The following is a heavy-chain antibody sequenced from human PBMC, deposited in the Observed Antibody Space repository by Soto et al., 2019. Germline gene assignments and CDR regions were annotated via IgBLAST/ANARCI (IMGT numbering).Heavy chain of an antibody. V-gene: IGHV3-53*01. CDR1: GFTVSSNY. D-gene: IGHD3-22*01. J-gene: IGHJ6*02. Sequence: GGSLRLSCAASGFTVSSNYMNWVRQAPGKGPEWVSVIYSGGSTYYADSVKGRFTIFRGNSKNTLHLQMNSLRAEDTAVYYCSTAMTNYYYYYGMDVWGQGTTVTVSS. CDR3: STAMTNYYYYYGMDV. CDR2: IYSGGST.